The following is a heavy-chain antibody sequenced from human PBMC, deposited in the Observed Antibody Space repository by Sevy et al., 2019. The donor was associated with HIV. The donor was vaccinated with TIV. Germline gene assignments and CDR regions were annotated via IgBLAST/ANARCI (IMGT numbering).Heavy chain of an antibody. CDR1: GFPFNDYA. CDR3: AKDLNSGTLGWYSLDY. J-gene: IGHJ4*02. V-gene: IGHV3-9*01. CDR2: ISWNSVRI. D-gene: IGHD1-1*01. Sequence: GGSLRLSCAASGFPFNDYAMHWVRQVPGKGLEWVASISWNSVRIDYEDSVKDRFTISRDNAKNSLYLQISSLRRDDTAFYYCAKDLNSGTLGWYSLDYWGQGTLVTVSS.